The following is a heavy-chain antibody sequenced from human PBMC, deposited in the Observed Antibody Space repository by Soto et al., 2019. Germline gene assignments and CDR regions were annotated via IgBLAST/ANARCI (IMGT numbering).Heavy chain of an antibody. D-gene: IGHD6-19*01. CDR1: GFTFSSYA. Sequence: GGSLRLSCAASGFTFSSYAMSRVRQAPGKGLEWVSAISGSGGSTYYADSVKGRFTISRDNSKNTLYLQMNSLRAEDTAVYYCARVPWQWLPPDYWGQGTMVTVSS. J-gene: IGHJ4*02. CDR3: ARVPWQWLPPDY. CDR2: ISGSGGST. V-gene: IGHV3-23*01.